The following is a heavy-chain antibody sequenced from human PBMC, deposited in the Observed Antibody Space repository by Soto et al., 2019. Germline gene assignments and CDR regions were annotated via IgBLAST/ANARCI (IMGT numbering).Heavy chain of an antibody. V-gene: IGHV4-59*08. CDR2: IYYSGST. CDR1: GRSISSYY. D-gene: IGHD4-17*01. Sequence: SETLSLTCTVYGRSISSYYWSWIRQPPGKGLEWIGYIYYSGSTNYNPSLKSRVTISVDTSKNQFSLKLSSVTAADTAVYYCARADGDYGDYAHNYYYHMDVWGKGTTVTVSS. J-gene: IGHJ6*03. CDR3: ARADGDYGDYAHNYYYHMDV.